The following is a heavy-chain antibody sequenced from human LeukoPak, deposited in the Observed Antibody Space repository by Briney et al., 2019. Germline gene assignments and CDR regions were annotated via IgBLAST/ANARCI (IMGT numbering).Heavy chain of an antibody. CDR3: AKDKLSPGYQLLGNWFDP. D-gene: IGHD2-2*01. V-gene: IGHV3-23*01. J-gene: IGHJ5*02. CDR1: GFTFSSYA. Sequence: GGSLRLSCVASGFTFSSYAMGWVRLAPGKGLEWVSSISGSDASTYYADSVKGRFTISRDNSKNALYLQMNSLRAEDTAVYYCAKDKLSPGYQLLGNWFDPWGQGTLVTVSS. CDR2: ISGSDAST.